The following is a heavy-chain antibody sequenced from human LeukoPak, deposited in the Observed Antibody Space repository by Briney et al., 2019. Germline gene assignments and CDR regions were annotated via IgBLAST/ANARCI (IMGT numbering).Heavy chain of an antibody. Sequence: PGGSLRLSCTASGFTFGDYAMSWVRQAPGKGLEWVSIIYSGGSTFYADSVKGRFTISRDNSKNTLYLQMNSLRAEDTAVYYCAKVGREGGGFDYWGQGTLVTVSS. CDR2: IYSGGST. J-gene: IGHJ4*02. V-gene: IGHV3-53*01. CDR3: AKVGREGGGFDY. CDR1: GFTFGDYA. D-gene: IGHD1-26*01.